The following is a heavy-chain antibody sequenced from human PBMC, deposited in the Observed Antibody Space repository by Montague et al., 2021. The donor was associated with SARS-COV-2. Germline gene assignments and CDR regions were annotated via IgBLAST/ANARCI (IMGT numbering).Heavy chain of an antibody. CDR3: ARSLISASGTGSNFDS. D-gene: IGHD6-13*01. CDR1: GGSISDSNYL. CDR2: IHYSGT. J-gene: IGHJ4*02. Sequence: SETLSLTCTVSGGSISDSNYLWGWIRQPPGKGLEWIGDIHYSGTXXNPXXXSRVTMSRDLSENQFSLRLRSVTAADTALHYCARSLISASGTGSNFDSWGQGTLVAVSA. V-gene: IGHV4-39*07.